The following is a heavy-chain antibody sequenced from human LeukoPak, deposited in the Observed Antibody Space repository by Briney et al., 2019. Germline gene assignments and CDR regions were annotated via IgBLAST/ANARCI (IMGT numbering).Heavy chain of an antibody. Sequence: PSGTLSLTCAVSGGSISSSNWWSWVRQPPGKGLEWVGEIYHSGSTNYNPSLKSRVTISVDKSKNQFSLKLSSVTAADTAVYYCARGGQQLGKYNWFDPWGQGTLVTVSS. D-gene: IGHD6-13*01. J-gene: IGHJ5*02. CDR1: GGSISSSNW. V-gene: IGHV4-4*02. CDR3: ARGGQQLGKYNWFDP. CDR2: IYHSGST.